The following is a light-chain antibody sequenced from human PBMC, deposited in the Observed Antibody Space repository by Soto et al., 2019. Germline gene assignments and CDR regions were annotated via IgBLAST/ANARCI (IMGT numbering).Light chain of an antibody. V-gene: IGKV1-27*01. J-gene: IGKJ1*01. Sequence: DLQMTQSPSSLSASVGDRVTIACRASQGISNYVAWYQQKPGKVPMLLIYAASTLQSGVPSRFSGSGSGTDFTLTISSLQPEDVATYYCQKYNSVPRTFGQGTKVEIK. CDR1: QGISNY. CDR3: QKYNSVPRT. CDR2: AAS.